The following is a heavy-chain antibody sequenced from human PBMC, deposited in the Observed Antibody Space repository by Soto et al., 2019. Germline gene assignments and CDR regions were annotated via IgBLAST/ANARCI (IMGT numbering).Heavy chain of an antibody. Sequence: GGSLRLSWAASGFTFSNSWMSWVRQAPGKGREWVGRIKSKTDGGATDYAAPVKGRFTISMDDSKNTLYLQMNSLKTEHTAVYYCTTDRVWPAETTGASPYFDYWGQGTLVTVSS. CDR3: TTDRVWPAETTGASPYFDY. V-gene: IGHV3-15*01. D-gene: IGHD4-17*01. CDR2: IKSKTDGGAT. CDR1: GFTFSNSW. J-gene: IGHJ4*01.